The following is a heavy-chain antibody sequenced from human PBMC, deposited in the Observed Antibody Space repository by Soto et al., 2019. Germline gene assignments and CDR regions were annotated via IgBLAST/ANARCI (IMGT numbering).Heavy chain of an antibody. J-gene: IGHJ4*02. CDR3: ARLNYYDSYGTLDY. D-gene: IGHD3-22*01. Sequence: PSETLSLTCTVSGGSISSSSYYWGWIRQPPGKGLELIGSIYYSGSTDYNPSLKSRVTISVDTSMKQFSLKLSSVTAADTAIYYCARLNYYDSYGTLDYWGQGTLVTVSS. V-gene: IGHV4-39*01. CDR1: GGSISSSSYY. CDR2: IYYSGST.